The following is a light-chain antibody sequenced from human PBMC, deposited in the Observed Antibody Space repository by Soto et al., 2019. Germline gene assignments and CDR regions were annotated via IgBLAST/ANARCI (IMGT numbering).Light chain of an antibody. CDR2: AAS. V-gene: IGKV1-9*01. CDR1: QGISSN. CDR3: QQLKNYPIT. J-gene: IGKJ5*01. Sequence: MQLTQSPSSLSASVGDRVIITCRASQGISSNLAWYQQKPGKAPKVLINAASTLQSGVPSRFSGSGSGTDFTLTISSLQPEDFATYYCQQLKNYPITFGQGTRLEI.